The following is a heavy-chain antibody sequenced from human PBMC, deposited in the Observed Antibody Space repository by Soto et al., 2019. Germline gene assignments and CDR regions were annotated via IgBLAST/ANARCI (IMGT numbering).Heavy chain of an antibody. D-gene: IGHD1-26*01. CDR1: GGYVSSVSYY. CDR3: ARDNVRELPTYNWFDP. CDR2: IYYSGST. Sequence: SSETLSLTCTVSGGYVSSVSYYWSWIRPPPGKGLEWIGYIYYSGSTNYNPSLKSRVTISVDTSKNQFSLKLSSVTAEDTAVYYCARDNVRELPTYNWFDPWGQGALVTVSS. V-gene: IGHV4-61*01. J-gene: IGHJ5*02.